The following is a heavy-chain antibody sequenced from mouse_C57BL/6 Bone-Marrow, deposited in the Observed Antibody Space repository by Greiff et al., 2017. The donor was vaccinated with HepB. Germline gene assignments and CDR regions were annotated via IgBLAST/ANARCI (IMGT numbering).Heavy chain of an antibody. CDR3: ARSDGYPSWYFDV. D-gene: IGHD2-3*01. CDR2: IHPNSGST. J-gene: IGHJ1*03. CDR1: GYTFTSYW. V-gene: IGHV1-64*01. Sequence: VQLQQPGAELVKPGASVKLSCKASGYTFTSYWMHWVKQRPGQGLEWIGMIHPNSGSTNYNEKFKSKATLTVDKSSSTAYMQLSSLTSEDSAVYYCARSDGYPSWYFDVWGTGTTVTVSS.